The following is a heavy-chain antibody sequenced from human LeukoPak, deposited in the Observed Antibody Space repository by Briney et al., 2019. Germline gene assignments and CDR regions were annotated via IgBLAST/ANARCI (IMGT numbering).Heavy chain of an antibody. CDR1: GFTFSSYG. Sequence: GGSLRLSCSASGFTFSSYGISWVRQAPGKGREWVANIKQDGSEKYYVDSVKGRFTISRDNAKNSLYLQMNSLRAEDTAVYYCARSGYSSSWYYYYYYMDVWGKGTTVTVSS. V-gene: IGHV3-7*01. D-gene: IGHD6-13*01. J-gene: IGHJ6*03. CDR3: ARSGYSSSWYYYYYYMDV. CDR2: IKQDGSEK.